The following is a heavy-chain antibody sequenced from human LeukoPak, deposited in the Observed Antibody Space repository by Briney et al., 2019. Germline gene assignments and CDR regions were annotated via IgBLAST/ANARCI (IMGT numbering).Heavy chain of an antibody. J-gene: IGHJ5*02. CDR3: ARGPPSSMVRGVISA. D-gene: IGHD3-10*01. CDR2: IGTAGDT. CDR1: GFTFSSYD. Sequence: GGSLRLSCAASGFTFSSYDMHWVRQATGKGLEWVSAIGTAGDTYYPGSVKGRFTISRENAKNSLYLQMNSLRAGDTAVYYCARGPPSSMVRGVISAWGQGTLVTVSS. V-gene: IGHV3-13*01.